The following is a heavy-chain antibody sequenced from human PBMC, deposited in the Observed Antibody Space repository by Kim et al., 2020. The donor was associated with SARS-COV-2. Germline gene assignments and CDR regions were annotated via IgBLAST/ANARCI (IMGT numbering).Heavy chain of an antibody. V-gene: IGHV4-31*03. Sequence: SETLSLTCTVSGGSISSGGYYWSWIRQHPGKGLEWIGYIYYSGSTYYNPSLKSRVTISVDTSKNQFSLKLSSVTAADTAVYYCARDPLSAIAAAGFDPWGQGTLVTVSS. CDR1: GGSISSGGYY. D-gene: IGHD6-13*01. CDR3: ARDPLSAIAAAGFDP. CDR2: IYYSGST. J-gene: IGHJ5*02.